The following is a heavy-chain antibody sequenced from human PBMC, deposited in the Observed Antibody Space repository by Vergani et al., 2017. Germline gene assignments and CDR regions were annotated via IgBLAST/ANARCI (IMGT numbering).Heavy chain of an antibody. CDR2: SIPIFGTA. J-gene: IGHJ4*02. Sequence: QVQLVESGAEVKKPGSSVKVSCKASGGTFSSYAISWVRQAPGQGLEWMGGSIPIFGTANYAQKFQGRVTITAEESTSTAYMELRSLRSDDTAVYYCARPRLRSTYYFDYWGQGTLVTVSS. CDR3: ARPRLRSTYYFDY. D-gene: IGHD4-17*01. V-gene: IGHV1-69*01. CDR1: GGTFSSYA.